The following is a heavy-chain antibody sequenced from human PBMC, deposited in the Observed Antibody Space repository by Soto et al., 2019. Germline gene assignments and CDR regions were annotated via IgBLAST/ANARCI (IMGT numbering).Heavy chain of an antibody. D-gene: IGHD3-10*01. CDR1: GGSISSGGYY. CDR3: ARDSDYGSEDGESTGAFDI. Sequence: QVQLQESGPGLVKPSQTLSLTCTVSGGSISSGGYYWSWIRQHPGKGLEWIGYIYYSGSTYYNPSLKSRVTISVDTSKNQFSLKLSSVTAADTAVYYCARDSDYGSEDGESTGAFDIWGQGTMVTVSS. J-gene: IGHJ3*02. V-gene: IGHV4-31*03. CDR2: IYYSGST.